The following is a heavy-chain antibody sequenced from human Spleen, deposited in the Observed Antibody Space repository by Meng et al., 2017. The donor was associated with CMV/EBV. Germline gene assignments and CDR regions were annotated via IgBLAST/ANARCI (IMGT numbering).Heavy chain of an antibody. CDR1: GFTFISYW. J-gene: IGHJ4*02. D-gene: IGHD4-17*01. V-gene: IGHV3-7*01. CDR3: VYGGYYFDY. Sequence: GESLKISCAASGFTFISYWMSWVRQAPGRGLEWVANIKQDGSEKYYVDSVKGRFTISSDNAKNSLYLQLNSLRAEDTAVYYCVYGGYYFDYWGQGTLVTVSS. CDR2: IKQDGSEK.